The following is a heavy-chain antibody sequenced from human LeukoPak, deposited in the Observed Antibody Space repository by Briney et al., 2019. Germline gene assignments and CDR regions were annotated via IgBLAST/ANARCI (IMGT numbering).Heavy chain of an antibody. CDR1: GGAIIIHY. J-gene: IGHJ6*03. CDR3: ARLKFYDSTGYSPGYYMDV. V-gene: IGHV4-4*07. Sequence: PSETLSLTCSVSGGAIIIHYWSWIRQPAGKGPEWIGRIYPTGNTDYNPSLKTRVTMSTDLSKKQFSLRLRSVTAADTAVYYCARLKFYDSTGYSPGYYMDVWGKGTAVTVSS. D-gene: IGHD3-22*01. CDR2: IYPTGNT.